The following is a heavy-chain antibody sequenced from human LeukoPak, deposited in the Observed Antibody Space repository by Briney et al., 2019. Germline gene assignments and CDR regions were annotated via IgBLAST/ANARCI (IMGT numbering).Heavy chain of an antibody. V-gene: IGHV3-20*04. J-gene: IGHJ2*01. CDR3: AKGKDTLNPYWYFDV. CDR1: GFSFDDYA. D-gene: IGHD5-18*01. CDR2: INWSGVST. Sequence: GGSLRLSCAASGFSFDDYAMSWVRQAPGKGLEWVSGINWSGVSTGYADSVKGRFTICRDNTKNSLFLQLNSLRAEDTAFYYCAKGKDTLNPYWYFDVWGRGTLVSVSS.